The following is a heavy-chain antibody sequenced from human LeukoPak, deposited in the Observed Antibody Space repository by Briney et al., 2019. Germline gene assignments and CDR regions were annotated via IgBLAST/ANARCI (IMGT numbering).Heavy chain of an antibody. D-gene: IGHD2-21*01. J-gene: IGHJ6*03. CDR3: AREMGSGGGEHYYYYYYMDV. Sequence: GGSLRLSCAASGFTFSDYYMSWIRQAPGKGLEWVSYISSSGSTIYYADSVKGRFTISTDNAKNSLYLQMNSLRAQDTAVYYCAREMGSGGGEHYYYYYYMDVWGKGTTVTVSS. CDR2: ISSSGSTI. CDR1: GFTFSDYY. V-gene: IGHV3-11*01.